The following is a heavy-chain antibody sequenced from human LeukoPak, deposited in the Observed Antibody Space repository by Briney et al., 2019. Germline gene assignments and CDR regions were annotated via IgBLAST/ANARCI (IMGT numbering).Heavy chain of an antibody. D-gene: IGHD3-3*01. V-gene: IGHV5-51*01. Sequence: GESLKISCKRSGYSFTCYWIGWVRQMPGKGLEWMGIIYPGDSDTRYSPSFQGQVTISADKSISTAYLQWSSLKASDTAMYYCATAIITIFGVAPDASPIWGQRTMVTVSS. CDR3: ATAIITIFGVAPDASPI. CDR2: IYPGDSDT. CDR1: GYSFTCYW. J-gene: IGHJ3*01.